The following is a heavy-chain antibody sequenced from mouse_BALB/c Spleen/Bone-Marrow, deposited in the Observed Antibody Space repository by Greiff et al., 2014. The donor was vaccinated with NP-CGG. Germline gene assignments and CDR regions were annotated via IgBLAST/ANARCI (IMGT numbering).Heavy chain of an antibody. CDR1: GFNIKDTY. V-gene: IGHV14-3*02. D-gene: IGHD1-1*01. Sequence: VQLQQFGAELVKPGASVKLSCTASGFNIKDTYMHWVKQRPEQGLEWIGRIDPANGNTKYDPKFQGKATITADTSSNTAYLQLSSLTSEDTAVYYCARGYGSSYGTGYFDVWGAGTTVTVSS. CDR3: ARGYGSSYGTGYFDV. CDR2: IDPANGNT. J-gene: IGHJ1*01.